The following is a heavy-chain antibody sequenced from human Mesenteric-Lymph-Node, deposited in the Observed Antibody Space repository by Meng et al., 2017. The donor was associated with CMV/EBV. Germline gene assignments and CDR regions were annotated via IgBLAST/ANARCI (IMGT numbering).Heavy chain of an antibody. V-gene: IGHV4-39*07. CDR3: ARETNYYGPQPYYFDY. Sequence: LSCTVSGGSISSSSYYWGWIRQPPGKGLEWIGSIYYSGSTYYNPSLKSRVTISVDTSKNQFSLKLNSVTAADTAVYYCARETNYYGPQPYYFDYWGQGMLVTVSS. CDR1: GGSISSSSYY. J-gene: IGHJ4*02. D-gene: IGHD3-10*01. CDR2: IYYSGST.